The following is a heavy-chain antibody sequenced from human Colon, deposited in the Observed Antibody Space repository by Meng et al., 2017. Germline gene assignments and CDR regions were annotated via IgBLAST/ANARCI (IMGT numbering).Heavy chain of an antibody. D-gene: IGHD2/OR15-2a*01. CDR1: GFTFSSYW. J-gene: IGHJ4*02. Sequence: GESLKISCAASGFTFSSYWMHWVRQAPGKGLVWVSRINRDGSRPNYADSVEGRFSISRDNAKNTLYLQMNSLRAEDTAVYYCARGGFDAYYFDFWGRGTLVTVSS. CDR2: INRDGSRP. CDR3: ARGGFDAYYFDF. V-gene: IGHV3-74*01.